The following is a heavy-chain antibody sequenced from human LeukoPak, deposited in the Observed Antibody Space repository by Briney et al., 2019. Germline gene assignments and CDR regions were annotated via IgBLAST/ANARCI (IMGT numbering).Heavy chain of an antibody. Sequence: GASVTVSCKASGGTFSSYAISWVRQAPGQGLEWMGGIIPIFGTANYAQKFQGRVTITADESTSTAYMELSSLRSEDTAVYYCARDCSGGSCHAGRGQGTLVTVSS. CDR2: IIPIFGTA. D-gene: IGHD2-15*01. CDR3: ARDCSGGSCHAG. J-gene: IGHJ4*02. CDR1: GGTFSSYA. V-gene: IGHV1-69*13.